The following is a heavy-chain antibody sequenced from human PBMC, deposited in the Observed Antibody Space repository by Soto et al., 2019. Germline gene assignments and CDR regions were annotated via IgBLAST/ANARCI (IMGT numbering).Heavy chain of an antibody. V-gene: IGHV1-69*06. CDR1: GGTFSSYA. Sequence: APGQVSCKSSGGTFSSYAISWGRQAPGQGLEWMGGIIPIFGTANYAQKFQGRVTITADKSTSTAYMELSSLRSEDTAVYYCARWDYYGSGSYLDYWGQGTLVTVSS. D-gene: IGHD3-10*01. CDR3: ARWDYYGSGSYLDY. J-gene: IGHJ4*02. CDR2: IIPIFGTA.